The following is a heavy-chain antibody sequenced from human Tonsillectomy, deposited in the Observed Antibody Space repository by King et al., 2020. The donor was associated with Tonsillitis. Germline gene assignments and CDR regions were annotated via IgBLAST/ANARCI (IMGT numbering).Heavy chain of an antibody. CDR1: GFTFSDYY. V-gene: IGHV3-11*05. CDR3: ARPIGGGAVDFDY. J-gene: IGHJ4*02. Sequence: VQLVESGGGLVKPGGPLRLSCAASGFTFSDYYMNWVRQAPGKGLEWVSYISRSSSYTSYADSVKGRFSISRDNAKNSLYLQMNSLRVEDTAVYYCARPIGGGAVDFDYWGQGTLVTVSS. CDR2: ISRSSSYT. D-gene: IGHD3-16*01.